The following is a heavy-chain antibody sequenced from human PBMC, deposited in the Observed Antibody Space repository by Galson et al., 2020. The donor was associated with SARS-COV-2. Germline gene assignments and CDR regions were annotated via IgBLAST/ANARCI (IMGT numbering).Heavy chain of an antibody. V-gene: IGHV4-4*02. CDR1: GGPISNNDW. J-gene: IGHJ2*01. CDR3: ARDSGYCTDGVCYRYWYFDL. D-gene: IGHD2-8*01. Sequence: SETLSLTCTVSGGPISNNDWWSWVRQPPGKGLEWIGEISQSVTTHYNPSLKSRVTISGDKSKNQISLKLSSVTAADTAVYYCARDSGYCTDGVCYRYWYFDLWGRGTLVTVSS. CDR2: ISQSVTT.